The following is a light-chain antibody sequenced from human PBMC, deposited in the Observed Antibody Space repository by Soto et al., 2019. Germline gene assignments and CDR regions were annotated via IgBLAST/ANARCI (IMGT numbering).Light chain of an antibody. V-gene: IGKV3-15*01. Sequence: EIVMTQSPATLSVSPGERATLSCRASQSVSSNLAWYQQNPGQAPRLLIYGASTRATGIPARFSGSGSGTEFTLTISSLQSEDVAVYYCQQYNNWPPYTCGQGTKLEIK. CDR3: QQYNNWPPYT. CDR1: QSVSSN. J-gene: IGKJ2*01. CDR2: GAS.